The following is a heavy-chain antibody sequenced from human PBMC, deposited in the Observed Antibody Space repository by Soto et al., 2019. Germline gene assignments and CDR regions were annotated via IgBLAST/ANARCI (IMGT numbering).Heavy chain of an antibody. J-gene: IGHJ4*02. D-gene: IGHD5-18*01. CDR1: GFTFSSYW. CDR3: ATGGYSYGWGY. Sequence: EVQLVESGGGLVQPGGSLRLSCVGSGFTFSSYWMHWVRQPPGKGLVWVSRVNSAGSASSYADSVKGRFTVSRDNAKNTLYLQMNSLSAEDTAISYCATGGYSYGWGYWGQGTLVTVSS. V-gene: IGHV3-74*01. CDR2: VNSAGSAS.